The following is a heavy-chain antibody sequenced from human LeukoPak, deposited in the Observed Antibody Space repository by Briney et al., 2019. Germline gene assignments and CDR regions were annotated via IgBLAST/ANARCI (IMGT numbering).Heavy chain of an antibody. CDR3: AREKYSSGWRYAIVVDY. CDR1: GYTFTGYY. V-gene: IGHV1-2*02. J-gene: IGHJ4*02. D-gene: IGHD6-19*01. Sequence: ASVKVSCKASGYTFTGYYMHWVRQAPGQGLEWMGWINPNSGGTNYAQKFQGRVTMTRDTSISTAYMELSRLRSDDTAVYYCAREKYSSGWRYAIVVDYWGQGTLVTVSS. CDR2: INPNSGGT.